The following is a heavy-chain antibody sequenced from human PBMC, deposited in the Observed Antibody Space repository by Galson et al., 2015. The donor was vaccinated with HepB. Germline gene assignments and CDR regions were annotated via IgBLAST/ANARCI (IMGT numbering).Heavy chain of an antibody. V-gene: IGHV3-21*01. CDR1: GFTFSSYS. CDR2: ISSSSSYI. J-gene: IGHJ6*02. Sequence: SLRLSCAASGFTFSSYSMNWVRQAPGKGLEWVSSISSSSSYIYYADSVNGRFTISRDNAKNSLYLQMNSLRAEDTVVYYCARDAGTTVAENYYFYGMDVWGQGTTVTVSS. D-gene: IGHD4-23*01. CDR3: ARDAGTTVAENYYFYGMDV.